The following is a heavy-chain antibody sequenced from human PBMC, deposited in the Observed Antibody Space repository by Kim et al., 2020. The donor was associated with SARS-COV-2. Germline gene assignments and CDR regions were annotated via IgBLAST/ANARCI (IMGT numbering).Heavy chain of an antibody. V-gene: IGHV1-18*01. Sequence: AQKLQGRVTMTTDTSTSTAYMELRSLRSDDTAVYYCARVYYDSSGYYQDYWGQGTLVTVSS. D-gene: IGHD3-22*01. J-gene: IGHJ4*02. CDR3: ARVYYDSSGYYQDY.